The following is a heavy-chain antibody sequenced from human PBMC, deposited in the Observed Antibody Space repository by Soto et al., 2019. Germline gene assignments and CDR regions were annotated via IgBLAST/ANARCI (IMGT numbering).Heavy chain of an antibody. D-gene: IGHD2-15*01. CDR1: GFTFSNYW. V-gene: IGHV3-74*01. CDR3: ARVVQGSYCSGGNCYSDC. J-gene: IGHJ4*02. CDR2: VNGDGSIT. Sequence: DVPLVESGGGLVQPGGSLRLSCAASGFTFSNYWMHWVRLTPGKGLVWVSRVNGDGSITSYAESVKGRFTISRDNAKNTLYLQMNSLRAEDTALYFCARVVQGSYCSGGNCYSDCWGQGTLGAVSS.